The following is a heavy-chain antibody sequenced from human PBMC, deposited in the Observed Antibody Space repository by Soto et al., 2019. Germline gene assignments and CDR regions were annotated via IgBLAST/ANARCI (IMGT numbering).Heavy chain of an antibody. CDR1: GFTFSSYE. V-gene: IGHV3-48*03. CDR3: ARDRVAAPPVPFDY. CDR2: ISSSGSTI. J-gene: IGHJ4*02. D-gene: IGHD6-6*01. Sequence: EVQLVESGGGLVQPGGSLRLSCAASGFTFSSYETNWVRQAPGKGLEWVSYISSSGSTIYYADSVKGRFTISRDNAKNSLYLQMNSLRAEDTAVYYCARDRVAAPPVPFDYWGQGTLVTVSS.